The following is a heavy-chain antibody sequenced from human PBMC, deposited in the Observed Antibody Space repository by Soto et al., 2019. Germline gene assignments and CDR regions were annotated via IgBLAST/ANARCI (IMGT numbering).Heavy chain of an antibody. CDR3: ARRTIFGLNWFDP. J-gene: IGHJ5*02. CDR1: GGSISSSNYY. V-gene: IGHV4-39*01. CDR2: IYYSGST. Sequence: PSETLSLTCTVSGGSISSSNYYWGWIRQPPGKGLEWIGSIYYSGSTYYNPSLKSRVTISVDTSKNQFSLKLSSVTAADTAVYYCARRTIFGLNWFDPWGQGTLVTVSS. D-gene: IGHD3-3*01.